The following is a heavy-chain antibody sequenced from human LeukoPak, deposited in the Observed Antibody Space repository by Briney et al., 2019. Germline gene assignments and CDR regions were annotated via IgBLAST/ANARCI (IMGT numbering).Heavy chain of an antibody. CDR2: IIPIFGTA. V-gene: IGHV1-69*13. J-gene: IGHJ1*01. CDR1: GGTFSSYA. Sequence: ASVKVSCKASGGTFSSYAISWVRQAPGQGLEWMGGIIPIFGTANYAQKFQGRVTITADESTSTAYMELSSLRSEDTAVYYCAGRDGYNLEYFQHWGQGTLVTVSS. CDR3: AGRDGYNLEYFQH. D-gene: IGHD5-24*01.